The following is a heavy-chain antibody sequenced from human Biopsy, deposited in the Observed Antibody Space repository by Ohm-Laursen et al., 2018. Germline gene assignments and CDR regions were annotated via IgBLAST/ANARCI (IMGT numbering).Heavy chain of an antibody. CDR3: ATGPYYDTRFYYNVRPFDF. D-gene: IGHD3-10*01. CDR1: GYTLTELS. V-gene: IGHV1-24*01. CDR2: FDREERKT. Sequence: ASVKVSCNVSGYTLTELSIHWVRQTGGKGLEWMGGFDREERKTVYAEKFQGRVTMTEDTSTDTVYMEVTSLRSDDTAVYYCATGPYYDTRFYYNVRPFDFWGQGSLVTVSS. J-gene: IGHJ4*02.